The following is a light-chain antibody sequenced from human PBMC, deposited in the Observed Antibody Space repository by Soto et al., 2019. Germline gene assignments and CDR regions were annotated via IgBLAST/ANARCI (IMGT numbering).Light chain of an antibody. CDR3: QQYNDWPPIT. CDR2: GAS. Sequence: ETLMTQSPATLSVSPGERATLSCRASQSVSLNLAWYQQKPGQAPRLLIYGASTRATGIPDRFTGSGSGTEFTLSITDLQSEDLALYYCQQYNDWPPITFGQGTRLEIK. CDR1: QSVSLN. V-gene: IGKV3-15*01. J-gene: IGKJ5*01.